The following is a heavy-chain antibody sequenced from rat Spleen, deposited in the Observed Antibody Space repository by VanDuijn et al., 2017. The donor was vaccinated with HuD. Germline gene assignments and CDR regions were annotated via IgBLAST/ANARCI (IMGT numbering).Heavy chain of an antibody. J-gene: IGHJ2*01. CDR2: ISYEGNST. Sequence: EVHLVESGGGLLQPGRSLKLSCAASGFTFSDYYMAWVSQAPKKGLEWVASISYEGNSTYYGDSVKGRFTISRDNAKSTLYLQMSSLRSEDTATYYCARHEDYGGYSKDYFEYWGQGVMVTVSS. D-gene: IGHD1-11*01. CDR1: GFTFSDYY. V-gene: IGHV5-22*01. CDR3: ARHEDYGGYSKDYFEY.